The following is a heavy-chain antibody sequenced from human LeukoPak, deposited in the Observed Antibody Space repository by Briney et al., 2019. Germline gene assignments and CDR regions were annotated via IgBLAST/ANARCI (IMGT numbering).Heavy chain of an antibody. CDR1: GGSISSSSYY. CDR3: ARLRLRYDRDGDSTSYEAVDV. Sequence: KPSETLSLTCTVSGGSISSSSYYWGWIRQPPGKGLEWIGSIYYSGSTYYNPPLKSRVTISVDTSKNQISLKLSSVTAADTAIYYCARLRLRYDRDGDSTSYEAVDVWGQGTGVTVSS. V-gene: IGHV4-39*07. D-gene: IGHD3-22*01. J-gene: IGHJ3*01. CDR2: IYYSGST.